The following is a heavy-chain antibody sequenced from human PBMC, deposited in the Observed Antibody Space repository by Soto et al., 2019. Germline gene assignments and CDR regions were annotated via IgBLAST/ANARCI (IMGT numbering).Heavy chain of an antibody. J-gene: IGHJ5*02. CDR3: ARLGGKALPVPFDP. CDR2: INHSGST. Sequence: QVQLQQWGAGLLKPSETLSLTCAVYGGSFSGYYWSWIRQPPGKGLEWIGEINHSGSTNYNPSLKSRVTISVDTSKNQFSLKLSSVTAADTAVYYCARLGGKALPVPFDPWGQGTLVTVSS. CDR1: GGSFSGYY. V-gene: IGHV4-34*01.